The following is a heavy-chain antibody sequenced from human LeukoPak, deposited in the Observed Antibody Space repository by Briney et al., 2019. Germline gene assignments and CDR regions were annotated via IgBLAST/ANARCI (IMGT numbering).Heavy chain of an antibody. J-gene: IGHJ2*01. D-gene: IGHD4-17*01. CDR1: GFTFSSYS. V-gene: IGHV3-21*01. Sequence: GGSLRLSCAASGFTFSSYSMNWVRQAPGKGLEWVSSISSSSSYIYYADSVKGRFTISRDNAKNSLYLQMNSLRAEDTAVYYCARVYGDYPHWYFDLWGRGTLVTVSS. CDR3: ARVYGDYPHWYFDL. CDR2: ISSSSSYI.